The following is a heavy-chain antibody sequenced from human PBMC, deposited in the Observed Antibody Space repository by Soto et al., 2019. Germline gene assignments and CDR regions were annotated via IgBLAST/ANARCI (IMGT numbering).Heavy chain of an antibody. CDR3: AKRSDGASY. V-gene: IGHV3-23*01. CDR1: GYIFSDHY. CDR2: ISGSGGST. Sequence: GASVKVSCKASGYIFSDHYINWVRQVPGQGLEWVSAISGSGGSTYYADSVKGRFTISRDNSKNTLYLQMNSLRAEDTAVYYCAKRSDGASYWGQGTLVTVSS. D-gene: IGHD3-10*01. J-gene: IGHJ4*02.